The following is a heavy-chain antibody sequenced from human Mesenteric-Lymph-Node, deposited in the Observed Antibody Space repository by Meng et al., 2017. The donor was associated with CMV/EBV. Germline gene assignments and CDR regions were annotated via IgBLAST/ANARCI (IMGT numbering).Heavy chain of an antibody. V-gene: IGHV3-7*01. CDR3: ARDVPLVRGTGLYDY. CDR1: GFTFSSYW. CDR2: IKQDGSEK. D-gene: IGHD1-26*01. J-gene: IGHJ4*02. Sequence: GESLKISCAASGFTFSSYWMSWVRQASGKGLEWVANIKQDGSEKYYVDSVKGRFTISRDNAKNSLYLQMNSLRAEDTAVYYCARDVPLVRGTGLYDYWGQGTVVTVSS.